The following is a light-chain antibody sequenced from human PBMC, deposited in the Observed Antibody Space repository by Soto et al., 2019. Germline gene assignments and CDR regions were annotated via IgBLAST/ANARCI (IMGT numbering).Light chain of an antibody. CDR3: SSYTGGNTYWI. V-gene: IGLV2-14*01. CDR1: SSDIGAYNY. CDR2: EVS. J-gene: IGLJ3*02. Sequence: QSVLTRPASVSGSPGQSITISCTGTSSDIGAYNYVSWYQQHPGKAPKLIIFEVSNRPSGVSNRFSGSKSGNTASLTISGLQPEDEADYHCSSYTGGNTYWIFGGGTKLTVL.